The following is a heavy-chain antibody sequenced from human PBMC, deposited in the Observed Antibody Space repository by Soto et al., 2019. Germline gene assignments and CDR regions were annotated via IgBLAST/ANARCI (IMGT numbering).Heavy chain of an antibody. V-gene: IGHV1-46*01. D-gene: IGHD3-3*02. CDR3: ARDKPFSAGY. Sequence: QVQLVQSGTEVKKPGASVKVSCKASGYTFLDFYIHWVRQAPGQGLEWMGFINPSGGGTTYAQKFQGRLTMTRDTSTNTVYMELISLRSEDTAICYCARDKPFSAGYWGQGTLVT. CDR1: GYTFLDFY. J-gene: IGHJ4*02. CDR2: INPSGGGT.